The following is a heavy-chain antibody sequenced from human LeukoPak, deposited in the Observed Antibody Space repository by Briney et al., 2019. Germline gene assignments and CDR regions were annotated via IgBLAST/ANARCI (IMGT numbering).Heavy chain of an antibody. V-gene: IGHV4-38-2*02. J-gene: IGHJ4*02. CDR2: IYHSGST. Sequence: SETLSLTCTVSGYSISSGYYWGWIRQPPGKGLEWIGSIYHSGSTYYNPSLKSRVTISVDTSKNQFSLKLSSVTAADTAVYYCAREGVAAAGTVFDYWGQGTLVTVSS. D-gene: IGHD6-13*01. CDR3: AREGVAAAGTVFDY. CDR1: GYSISSGYY.